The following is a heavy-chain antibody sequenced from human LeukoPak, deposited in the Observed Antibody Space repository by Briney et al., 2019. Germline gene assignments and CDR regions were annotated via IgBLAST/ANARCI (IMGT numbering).Heavy chain of an antibody. CDR3: ARGAPHYGDPSYYYYYMDV. CDR2: IYHSGST. V-gene: IGHV4-38-2*02. D-gene: IGHD4-17*01. CDR1: AYSISSGYY. Sequence: PSETLSLTCTVSAYSISSGYYWGWIRQPPGKGLECIGTIYHSGSTYYNPSLKSRVTISVDTSKNQFSLRLSSVSAADTAVYYCARGAPHYGDPSYYYYYMDVWGKGTTVTISS. J-gene: IGHJ6*03.